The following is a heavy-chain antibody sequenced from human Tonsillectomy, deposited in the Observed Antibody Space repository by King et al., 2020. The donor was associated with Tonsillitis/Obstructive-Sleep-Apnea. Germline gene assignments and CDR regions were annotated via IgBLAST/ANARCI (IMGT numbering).Heavy chain of an antibody. CDR1: GGPISNFY. D-gene: IGHD3-3*01. Sequence: VQLQESGPGLVKPSETLSLTCTVSGGPISNFYWNWIRQPPGKGLEWIGYISYIGSTKYNPSLKSRVTISVDTSKNQFSLKLSSVTAADTAVYFCARERRLYYDFWSGYFYGMDVWGQGTTVTVSS. CDR2: ISYIGST. J-gene: IGHJ6*02. V-gene: IGHV4-59*01. CDR3: ARERRLYYDFWSGYFYGMDV.